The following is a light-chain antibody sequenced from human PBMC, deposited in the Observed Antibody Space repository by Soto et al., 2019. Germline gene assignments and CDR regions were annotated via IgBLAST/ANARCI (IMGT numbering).Light chain of an antibody. CDR1: KVGNKY. Sequence: SYELTQPPSVSVSPGQTASITCSGDKVGNKYACWYQQKPGQSPVLVIYQDSKRPSGIPERFSGSNSGNTATLTISGTQAMDEADYYCQAWDSSLVVFGGGTKLTVL. CDR3: QAWDSSLVV. J-gene: IGLJ2*01. V-gene: IGLV3-1*01. CDR2: QDS.